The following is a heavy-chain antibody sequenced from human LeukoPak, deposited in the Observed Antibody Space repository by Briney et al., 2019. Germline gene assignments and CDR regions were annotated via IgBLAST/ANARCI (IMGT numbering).Heavy chain of an antibody. CDR2: ISISGGTI. Sequence: GGSLRLSCAASGFTFTDYWMSWIRQAPGKGLEWISYISISGGTIYYAESVKGRLTISRDNAKSSLYLQMNSLRGEDTAVYYCARVGQFDSWGQGTLVTVSS. CDR3: ARVGQFDS. CDR1: GFTFTDYW. J-gene: IGHJ4*02. V-gene: IGHV3-11*04.